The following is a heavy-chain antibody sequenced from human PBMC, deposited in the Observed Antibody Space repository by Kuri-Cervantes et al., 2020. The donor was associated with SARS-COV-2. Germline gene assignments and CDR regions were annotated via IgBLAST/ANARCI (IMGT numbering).Heavy chain of an antibody. V-gene: IGHV4-38-2*01. CDR3: ARARLVGAVIFDY. CDR1: GCSISSGYY. CDR2: IYHSGST. D-gene: IGHD1-26*01. Sequence: ESLKISCAVSGCSISSGYYWGWIRQPPGKGLEWIGSIYHSGSTYYNPSLKSRVTISVDTSKNQFSLKLSSVTAADTAVYYCARARLVGAVIFDYWGQGTLVTVSS. J-gene: IGHJ4*02.